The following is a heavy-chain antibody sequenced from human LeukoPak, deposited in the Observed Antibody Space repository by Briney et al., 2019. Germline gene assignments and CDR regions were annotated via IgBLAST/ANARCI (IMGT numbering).Heavy chain of an antibody. V-gene: IGHV1-46*01. CDR2: INPSSGST. Sequence: ASVKVSCKASGYTFTSYYLHWVRQAPGQGLECMGIINPSSGSTSYAQKFQGRVTMTRDTSTSTVYMELSSLRSEDTAVYYCARDKSWVIGFDYWGQGSLVTVSS. CDR1: GYTFTSYY. CDR3: ARDKSWVIGFDY. J-gene: IGHJ4*02. D-gene: IGHD3-22*01.